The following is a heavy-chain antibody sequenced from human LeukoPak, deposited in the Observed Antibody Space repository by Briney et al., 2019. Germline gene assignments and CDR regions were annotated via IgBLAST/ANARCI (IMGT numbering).Heavy chain of an antibody. D-gene: IGHD1-26*01. CDR1: GFTFSSYS. CDR2: ISSGSSTI. Sequence: GSLRLSCAASGFTFSSYSMNWVRQAPGKGLEWVSYISSGSSTIYYADSVKGRFTISRDNAQNSLYLQMNSLRGEDTAVYYCARVRATHYFDYWGQGALVTVSS. CDR3: ARVRATHYFDY. V-gene: IGHV3-48*01. J-gene: IGHJ4*02.